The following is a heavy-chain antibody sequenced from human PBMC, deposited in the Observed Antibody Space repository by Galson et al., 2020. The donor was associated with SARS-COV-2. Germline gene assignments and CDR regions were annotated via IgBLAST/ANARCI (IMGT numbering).Heavy chain of an antibody. CDR3: ARETGSSWTGDAFDI. D-gene: IGHD6-13*01. V-gene: IGHV1-69*01. Sequence: KISCEASGGTFSSYAISWVRQAPGQGLEWMGGIIPIFGTANYAQKFQGRVTITADESTSTAYMELSSLRSEDTAVYYCARETGSSWTGDAFDIWGQGTMVTVSS. CDR2: IIPIFGTA. J-gene: IGHJ3*02. CDR1: GGTFSSYA.